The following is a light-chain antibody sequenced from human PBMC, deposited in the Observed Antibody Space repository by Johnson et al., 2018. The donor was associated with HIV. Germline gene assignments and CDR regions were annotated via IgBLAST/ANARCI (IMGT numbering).Light chain of an antibody. CDR2: DNN. CDR1: SSNIGNNY. CDR3: GTWDSSLSAYV. Sequence: ILTQPPSMSAAPGQKVTISCSGSSSNIGNNYVSWYQQLPGTAPKLLIYDNNKRPSGIPDRFSGSKSGTSATLGITGLQTGDEADYYCGTWDSSLSAYVFGTGTKVTVL. J-gene: IGLJ1*01. V-gene: IGLV1-51*01.